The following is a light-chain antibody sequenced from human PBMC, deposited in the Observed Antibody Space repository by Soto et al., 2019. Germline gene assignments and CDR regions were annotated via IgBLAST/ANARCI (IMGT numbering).Light chain of an antibody. V-gene: IGKV1-39*01. CDR3: QQSYSTPYT. CDR1: QSISSY. J-gene: IGKJ2*01. CDR2: STS. Sequence: DIQMTQSPSSLSASVGDRVTITCRASQSISSYLNWYQLKPGKAPDLLIYSTSSLQSGVPSRFSGSGSGTDFTLTISSLQPEDFATYYCQQSYSTPYTFGQGTKVDIK.